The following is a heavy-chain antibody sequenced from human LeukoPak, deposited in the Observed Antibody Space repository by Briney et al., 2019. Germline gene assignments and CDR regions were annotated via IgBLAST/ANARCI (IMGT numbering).Heavy chain of an antibody. V-gene: IGHV4-59*01. J-gene: IGHJ1*01. CDR1: GDSISSYY. D-gene: IGHD2-21*01. Sequence: SETLSLTCTVSGDSISSYYWSWIRQSPGKGLEWIAYIYHSGSTNYNPSLKSRVTISVETSKNQFSLKLRSVTAADTAVYFCARGLWTEYFQYWGQGTLVIVSS. CDR3: ARGLWTEYFQY. CDR2: IYHSGST.